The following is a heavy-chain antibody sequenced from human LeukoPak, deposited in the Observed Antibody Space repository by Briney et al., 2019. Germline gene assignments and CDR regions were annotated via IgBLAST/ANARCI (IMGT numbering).Heavy chain of an antibody. D-gene: IGHD6-19*01. Sequence: SETLSLTCTVSGASISTSAYYWGWIRQPPGKGLDWIGNIYYSGSTYYNPSLKSRVTISVDSSKNQFSLRLSSVTTADTAVYYCARDLRTSSGWHRDYYYYMDVWGKGTTVTISS. J-gene: IGHJ6*03. V-gene: IGHV4-39*02. CDR2: IYYSGST. CDR3: ARDLRTSSGWHRDYYYYMDV. CDR1: GASISTSAYY.